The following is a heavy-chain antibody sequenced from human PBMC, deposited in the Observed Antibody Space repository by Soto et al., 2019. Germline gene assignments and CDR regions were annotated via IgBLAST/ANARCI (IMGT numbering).Heavy chain of an antibody. CDR2: IDPSGGDT. CDR1: GYTFNRHY. D-gene: IGHD1-26*01. V-gene: IGHV1-46*02. Sequence: QVQLVQSGAEVRKPGASVKVSCMASGYTFNRHYIQWVRQAPGQGLEWMGMIDPSGGDTNYAKKFQGRVTLTSDTSTSTVYMELSSLRSEDTAVYYCAKRRGVGLTRSSFDYWGPGTLVIVSS. CDR3: AKRRGVGLTRSSFDY. J-gene: IGHJ4*02.